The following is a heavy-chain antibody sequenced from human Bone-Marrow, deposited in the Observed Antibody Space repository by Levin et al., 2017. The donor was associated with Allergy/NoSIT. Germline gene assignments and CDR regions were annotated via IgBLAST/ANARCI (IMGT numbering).Heavy chain of an antibody. V-gene: IGHV3-48*03. CDR2: ISSGSGEII. CDR3: ARIGRRGDYIDY. J-gene: IGHJ4*02. D-gene: IGHD4-17*01. Sequence: GGSLRLSCEVDGFYFSSFEMNWVRQTPRKGLEWTSYISSGSGEIINYAESVRGRFTISRDNAKNSLYLEMTSLKSEDTGVYYCARIGRRGDYIDYWGQGTQVTVSS. CDR1: GFYFSSFE.